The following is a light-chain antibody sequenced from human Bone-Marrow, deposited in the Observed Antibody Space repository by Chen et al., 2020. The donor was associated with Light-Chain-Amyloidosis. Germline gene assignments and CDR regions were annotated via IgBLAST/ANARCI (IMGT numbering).Light chain of an antibody. CDR3: QVWDRSSDRPV. V-gene: IGLV3-21*02. CDR1: NIGSTS. Sequence: SYVLTQPSSLSVATGQTATLAFGGNNIGSTSVHWYQQTPGQAPLLVVYDDSDRPSGIPERLSGSNSGNTAILTISRVEAGDEADYYCQVWDRSSDRPVFGGGTKLTVL. J-gene: IGLJ3*02. CDR2: DDS.